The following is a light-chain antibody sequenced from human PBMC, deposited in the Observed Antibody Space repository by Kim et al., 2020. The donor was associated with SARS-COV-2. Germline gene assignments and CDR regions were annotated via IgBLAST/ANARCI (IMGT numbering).Light chain of an antibody. CDR1: TGAVTSDYY. J-gene: IGLJ1*01. CDR2: STS. CDR3: LLYYGGAYV. Sequence: PGGTVTLTCASSTGAVTSDYYPNWFQQKPGQAPRALIYSTSNKRSWTPARCSGSLRGGKAALTLSAVQPEDEAEYYCLLYYGGAYVFGAGTKVTVL. V-gene: IGLV7-43*01.